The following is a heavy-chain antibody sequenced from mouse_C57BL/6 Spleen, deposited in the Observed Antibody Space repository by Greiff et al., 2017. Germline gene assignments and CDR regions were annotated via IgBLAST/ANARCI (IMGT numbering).Heavy chain of an antibody. CDR2: IDPSDSYT. V-gene: IGHV1-69*01. Sequence: QVQLQQPGAELVMPGASVKLSCKASGYTFTSYWLHWVKQRPGQGLEWIGEIDPSDSYTNYNQKFKGKSTLTVYKSSSTAYMQLSSLTSEDSAVYYCARNNYYGSSYDFDVWGTGTTVTVSS. CDR3: ARNNYYGSSYDFDV. J-gene: IGHJ1*03. D-gene: IGHD1-1*01. CDR1: GYTFTSYW.